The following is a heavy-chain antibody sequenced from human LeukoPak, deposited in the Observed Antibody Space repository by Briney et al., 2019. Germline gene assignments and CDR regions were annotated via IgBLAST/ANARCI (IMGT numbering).Heavy chain of an antibody. CDR1: GFTFSSYS. D-gene: IGHD2-2*01. CDR2: ISSSSSTI. Sequence: PGGSLRLSCAASGFTFSSYSMNWVRQAPGKGLEWVSYISSSSSTIYYADSVKGRFTTSRDNAKNSLYLQMNSLRAEDTAVYYCARAIGVPAAIGNYGMDVWGQGTTVTVSS. V-gene: IGHV3-48*01. CDR3: ARAIGVPAAIGNYGMDV. J-gene: IGHJ6*02.